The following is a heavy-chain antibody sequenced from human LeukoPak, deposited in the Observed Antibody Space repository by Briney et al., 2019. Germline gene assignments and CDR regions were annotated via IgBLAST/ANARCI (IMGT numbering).Heavy chain of an antibody. Sequence: SETLSLTCTVSGGSISSSSYYWGWIRQPPGKGLEWIGYIYYSGSTNYNPSLKSRVTISVDTSKNQFSLKLSSVTAADTAVYYCAREGLRDVDAFDIWGQGAMVTVSS. CDR2: IYYSGST. CDR3: AREGLRDVDAFDI. V-gene: IGHV4-61*01. CDR1: GGSISSSSYY. J-gene: IGHJ3*02.